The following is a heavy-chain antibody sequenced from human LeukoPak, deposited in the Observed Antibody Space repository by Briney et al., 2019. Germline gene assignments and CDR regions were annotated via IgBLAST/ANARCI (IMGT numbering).Heavy chain of an antibody. J-gene: IGHJ4*02. D-gene: IGHD1-26*01. CDR1: GFTFSSYE. Sequence: GGSLRLSCAASGFTFSSYEMNWVRQAPGKGLEWVSYISSSGSTIYYADSVKGRFTISRDNAKNSLYLQMNSLRAEDTAVYYCARESIVGATWGTDYWGQGTLVTVSS. V-gene: IGHV3-48*03. CDR3: ARESIVGATWGTDY. CDR2: ISSSGSTI.